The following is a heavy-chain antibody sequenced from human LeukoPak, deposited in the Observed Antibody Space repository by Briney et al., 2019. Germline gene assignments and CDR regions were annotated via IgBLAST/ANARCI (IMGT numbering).Heavy chain of an antibody. CDR3: AKDHRIQLWRYFDY. V-gene: IGHV3-30*02. CDR1: GFTFSSYG. J-gene: IGHJ4*02. CDR2: IRYDGSNK. D-gene: IGHD5-18*01. Sequence: GGSLRLSCAASGFTFSSYGMHWVRQAPGKGLEWVAFIRYDGSNKYYADSVKGRFTISRDNSKNTLYLQMNSLRAEDTAVYYCAKDHRIQLWRYFDYWGQGTLVTVSS.